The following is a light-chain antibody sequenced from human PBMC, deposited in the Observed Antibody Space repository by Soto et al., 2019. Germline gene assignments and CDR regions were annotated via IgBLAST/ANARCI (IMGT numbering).Light chain of an antibody. J-gene: IGLJ1*01. V-gene: IGLV1-40*01. CDR2: GNS. CDR3: QSYDSSMSGTYV. Sequence: QSLLTQPPSVSGAPGQRVTISCTGSSSNIGAGYDVHWYQQLPGTAPKLLIYGNSNRPSGVPDRFSGSKSGTSASLAITGLQAEDEADYYCQSYDSSMSGTYVVGNGTKVTVL. CDR1: SSNIGAGYD.